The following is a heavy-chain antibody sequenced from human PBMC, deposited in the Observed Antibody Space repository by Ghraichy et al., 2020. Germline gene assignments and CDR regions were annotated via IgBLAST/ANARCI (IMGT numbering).Heavy chain of an antibody. D-gene: IGHD6-19*01. Sequence: SQTLSLTCTVXXVXIENTYXXWVRQPPGKGLEWIGYVYYNGHTSYNPSLESRLTISLDKSKNQVSLRLGSVTAADTAMYFCASLPEYSSGEYWGQGTLVTVSS. CDR3: ASLPEYSSGEY. J-gene: IGHJ4*02. CDR1: XVXIENTY. V-gene: IGHV4-59*01. CDR2: VYYNGHT.